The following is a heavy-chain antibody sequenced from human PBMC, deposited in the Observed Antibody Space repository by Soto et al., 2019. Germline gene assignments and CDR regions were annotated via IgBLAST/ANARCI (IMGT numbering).Heavy chain of an antibody. J-gene: IGHJ6*03. CDR2: IYYSGST. D-gene: IGHD3-10*01. Sequence: SETLSLTCTVSGGSISSYYWSWIRQPPGKGLERIGYIYYSGSTNYNPSLKSRVTISVDTSKNQFSLKLSSVTAADTAVYYCARSMRNKYYYGSGSSSNYYYYYMDVWGKGTTVTVSS. V-gene: IGHV4-59*01. CDR3: ARSMRNKYYYGSGSSSNYYYYYMDV. CDR1: GGSISSYY.